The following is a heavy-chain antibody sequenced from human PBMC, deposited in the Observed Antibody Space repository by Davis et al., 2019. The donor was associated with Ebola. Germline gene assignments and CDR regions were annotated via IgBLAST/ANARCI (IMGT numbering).Heavy chain of an antibody. CDR3: ARGRGPYSSGSWYMDV. D-gene: IGHD6-19*01. Sequence: PGGSLRLSCAASGFTFSSYGMHWVRQAPGKGLEWVAIISYDGSNKYYADSVKGRFTISRDNSKNTLYLQMNSLRAEDTAVYYCARGRGPYSSGSWYMDVWGKGTTVTVSS. CDR1: GFTFSSYG. V-gene: IGHV3-30*03. J-gene: IGHJ6*03. CDR2: ISYDGSNK.